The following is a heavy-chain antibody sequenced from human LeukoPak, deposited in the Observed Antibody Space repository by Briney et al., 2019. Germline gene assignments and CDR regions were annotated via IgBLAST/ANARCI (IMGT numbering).Heavy chain of an antibody. V-gene: IGHV4-34*01. D-gene: IGHD3-22*01. CDR3: ARGRQDVTMIVVVMTAVSYYLDV. Sequence: SETLSLTCAVYGGSFSGYYWTWIRQTPEKGLEWIGEMNPSGSTNYNPSLKSRVTISVDTSKNQFSLESSSVTAADTAVYYCARGRQDVTMIVVVMTAVSYYLDVWGKGTTVTVS. J-gene: IGHJ6*03. CDR2: MNPSGST. CDR1: GGSFSGYY.